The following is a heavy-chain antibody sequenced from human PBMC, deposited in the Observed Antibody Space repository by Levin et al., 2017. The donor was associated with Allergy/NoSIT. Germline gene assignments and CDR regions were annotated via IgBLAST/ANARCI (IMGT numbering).Heavy chain of an antibody. J-gene: IGHJ6*02. V-gene: IGHV4-34*01. CDR3: ARHRHDILTGYSRLYYYYYGMDV. CDR1: GGSFSGYY. Sequence: PSETLSLTCAVYGGSFSGYYWSWIRQPPGKGLEWIGEINHSGSTNYNPSLKSRVTISVDTSKNQFSLKLSSVTAADTAVYCCARHRHDILTGYSRLYYYYYGMDVWGQGTTVTVSS. D-gene: IGHD3-9*01. CDR2: INHSGST.